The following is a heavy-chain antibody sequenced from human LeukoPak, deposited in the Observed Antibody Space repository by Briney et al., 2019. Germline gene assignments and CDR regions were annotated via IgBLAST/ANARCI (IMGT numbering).Heavy chain of an antibody. J-gene: IGHJ4*02. D-gene: IGHD4-23*01. CDR3: ARDYGGSSPFDY. CDR1: GFTFSNYE. Sequence: GGSLRLSWAAAGFTFSNYEMHWVRQAPGKGLEWVSYISSSGSDIYYADSVKGRFTISRDNAKNSLYLHMNSLRAEDTAVYYCARDYGGSSPFDYWGQGTLVTVSS. V-gene: IGHV3-48*03. CDR2: ISSSGSDI.